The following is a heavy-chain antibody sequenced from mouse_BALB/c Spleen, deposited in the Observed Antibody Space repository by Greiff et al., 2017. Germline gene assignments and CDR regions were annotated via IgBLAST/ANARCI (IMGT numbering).Heavy chain of an antibody. CDR3: ARSLHGNYYAMDY. D-gene: IGHD2-1*01. CDR2: ISSGSSTI. J-gene: IGHJ4*01. Sequence: DVMLVESGGGLVQPGGSRKLSCAASGFTFSSFGMHWVRQAPEKGLEWVAYISSGSSTIYYADTVKGRFTISIDNPKNTLFLQMTSLRSEDTAMYYCARSLHGNYYAMDYWGQGTSVTVSS. V-gene: IGHV5-17*02. CDR1: GFTFSSFG.